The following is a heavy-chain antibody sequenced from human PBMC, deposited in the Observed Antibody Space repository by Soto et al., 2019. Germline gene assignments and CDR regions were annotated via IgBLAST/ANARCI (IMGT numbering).Heavy chain of an antibody. V-gene: IGHV3-33*01. CDR1: GFTFSSYG. Sequence: GGSLRLSCAASGFTFSSYGMHWVRQAPGKGLEWVAVIWCGGSNKYYADSVKGRFTISRDNSKNTLYLQMNSLRAEDTAVYYCARDLSYDFWSGYLWGQGTLVTASS. D-gene: IGHD3-3*01. CDR2: IWCGGSNK. J-gene: IGHJ4*02. CDR3: ARDLSYDFWSGYL.